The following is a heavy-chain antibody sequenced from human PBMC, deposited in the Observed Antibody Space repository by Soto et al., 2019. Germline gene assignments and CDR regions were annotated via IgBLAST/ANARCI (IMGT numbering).Heavy chain of an antibody. V-gene: IGHV3-30*04. J-gene: IGHJ4*02. Sequence: GGSLRLSCAASGFTFSSYAMHWVRQAPGKGLEWVAVISYDGSNKYYADSVKGRFTISRDNSKNTLYLQMNSLRAEDTAVYYCARDPRKSLVGATHFDYWGQGTLVTVSS. CDR3: ARDPRKSLVGATHFDY. CDR1: GFTFSSYA. CDR2: ISYDGSNK. D-gene: IGHD1-26*01.